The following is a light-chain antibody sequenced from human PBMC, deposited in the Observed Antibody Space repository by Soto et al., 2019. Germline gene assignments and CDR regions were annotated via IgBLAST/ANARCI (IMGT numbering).Light chain of an antibody. CDR2: AAS. CDR1: QNVRSSY. J-gene: IGKJ4*01. Sequence: ETVLTQSPGVLSLSPGERATLSCRASQNVRSSYLAWYQQKPGQAPRLLIYAASTRVTGIADRFSGSGSGTDFTLTISRLEAEDFAVYHCQQYGDSITFXGGTKVDIK. CDR3: QQYGDSIT. V-gene: IGKV3-20*01.